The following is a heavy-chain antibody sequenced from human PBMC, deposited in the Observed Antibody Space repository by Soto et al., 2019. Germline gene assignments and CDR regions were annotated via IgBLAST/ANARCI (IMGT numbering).Heavy chain of an antibody. J-gene: IGHJ2*01. V-gene: IGHV3-23*01. CDR2: IVASGGSK. CDR1: EFTFSTYA. Sequence: GGSLRLSCAASEFTFSTYAMSWVRQAPGKGLEWVAAIVASGGSKYYADSVKGRFTVSRDNSKNTLYLHMNSLRAEDTAVYYCAKDANRYCTSTRCDYSFFDLWGRGTQVTVSS. CDR3: AKDANRYCTSTRCDYSFFDL. D-gene: IGHD2-2*01.